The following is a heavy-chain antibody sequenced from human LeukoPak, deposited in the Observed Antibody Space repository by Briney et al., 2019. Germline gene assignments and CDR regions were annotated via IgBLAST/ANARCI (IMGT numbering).Heavy chain of an antibody. CDR1: GFTVSSNY. CDR2: ISYDGSNK. CDR3: AKDYGSGWYYDY. J-gene: IGHJ4*02. Sequence: GGSLRLSCAASGFTVSSNYMSWVRQAPGKGLEWVAVISYDGSNKYYADSVKGRFTISRDNSKNTLYLQMNSLRAEDTAVYYCAKDYGSGWYYDYWGQGTLVTVSS. D-gene: IGHD6-19*01. V-gene: IGHV3-30*18.